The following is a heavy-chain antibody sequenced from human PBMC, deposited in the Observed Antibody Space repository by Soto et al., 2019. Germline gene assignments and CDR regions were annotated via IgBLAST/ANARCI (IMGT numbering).Heavy chain of an antibody. CDR3: AKAQMATSLYYYGMDV. D-gene: IGHD5-12*01. CDR2: ISSSGGST. Sequence: RWSLRLSCSASVFTFSSYAMSWCRQAPGKGLEWVSAISSSGGSTYYADSVKGRFTISRDNSKNTLYLQMNSLRAEDTAVYYCAKAQMATSLYYYGMDVWGQGTTVTVSS. V-gene: IGHV3-23*01. J-gene: IGHJ6*02. CDR1: VFTFSSYA.